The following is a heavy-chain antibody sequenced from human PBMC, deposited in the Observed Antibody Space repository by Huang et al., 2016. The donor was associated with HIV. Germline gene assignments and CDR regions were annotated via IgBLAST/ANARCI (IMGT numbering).Heavy chain of an antibody. CDR3: ARHAIRYDFWSGYFHY. CDR2: IYYSRIT. V-gene: IGHV4-39*01. D-gene: IGHD3-3*01. Sequence: QLQLQESGPGLVKPSETLSLTCTVHGDSISSSSYYWGWIRPPPGKGLELIGSIYYSRITYYNPSLNSRFTISVDTSKNQFSLKLSSVTSSYTAVYYCARHAIRYDFWSGYFHYWGQGTLVTVSS. J-gene: IGHJ4*02. CDR1: GDSISSSSYY.